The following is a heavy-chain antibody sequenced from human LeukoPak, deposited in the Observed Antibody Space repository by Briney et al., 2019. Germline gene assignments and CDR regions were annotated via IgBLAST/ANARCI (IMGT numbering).Heavy chain of an antibody. D-gene: IGHD5-18*01. CDR3: AKDIGRVDTASTYMDV. V-gene: IGHV3-30*02. CDR1: GFTFSSYG. J-gene: IGHJ6*03. CDR2: IRYDGSNK. Sequence: GGSLRLSCAASGFTFSSYGMHWVRQAPGKGLEWVAFIRYDGSNKYYADSVKGRFTISRDNAKNSLYLQMNSLRVEDTALYYCAKDIGRVDTASTYMDVWGKGTTVTVSS.